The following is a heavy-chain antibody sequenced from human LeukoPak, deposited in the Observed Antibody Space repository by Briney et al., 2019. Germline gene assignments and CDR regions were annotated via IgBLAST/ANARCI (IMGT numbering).Heavy chain of an antibody. J-gene: IGHJ6*03. D-gene: IGHD3-3*01. CDR1: GGSISSSNW. V-gene: IGHV4-4*02. CDR3: ARAGDFWSGYPSRNYMDV. Sequence: KTSGTLSLTCAVSGGSISSSNWWSWVRQPPGKGLEWIGEIYHSGSTNYNPSLKSRVTMSVDTSKKQFSLKLSSVTAADTAVYYCARAGDFWSGYPSRNYMDVWGKGTTVTVSS. CDR2: IYHSGST.